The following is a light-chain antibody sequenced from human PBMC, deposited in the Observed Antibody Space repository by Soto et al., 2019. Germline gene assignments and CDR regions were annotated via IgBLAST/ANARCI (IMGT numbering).Light chain of an antibody. J-gene: IGLJ2*01. Sequence: QSVLTQPPSASGTPGQRVTISCSGSSSNIGINTVNWYQQVPGTAPKLLIYTDNQRPSGVPDRFSGSKSGTSASLAISGLQSEDEADYYCTSYTRNNTLVFGGGTKLTVL. CDR2: TDN. CDR1: SSNIGINT. CDR3: TSYTRNNTLV. V-gene: IGLV1-44*01.